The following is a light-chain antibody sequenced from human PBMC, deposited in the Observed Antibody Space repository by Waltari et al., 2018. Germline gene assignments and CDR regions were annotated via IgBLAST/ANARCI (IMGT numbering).Light chain of an antibody. J-gene: IGLJ1*01. CDR2: EVT. Sequence: QSALTQPASVSGSPGQPITIPCTGPSTDVVSYNLVSWSQQHPGKAPQVLIYEVTKRPSGVSSRFSGSRSGNTASLTISGLQPEDEGDFYCCSYTGPRTFVFGSGTKVTVL. V-gene: IGLV2-23*02. CDR3: CSYTGPRTFV. CDR1: STDVVSYNL.